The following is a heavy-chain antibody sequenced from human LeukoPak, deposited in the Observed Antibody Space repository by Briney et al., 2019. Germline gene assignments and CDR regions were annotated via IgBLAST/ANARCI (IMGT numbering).Heavy chain of an antibody. CDR2: ISYDGSNK. V-gene: IGHV3-30*18. CDR3: AKGDIVAYYYYGMDV. Sequence: GGSLRLSCAASGFTFSSYGMHWVRQAPGKGLEWVAVISYDGSNKYYADSVKGRFTISRDNSKNTPYLQMNSLRAEDTAVYYCAKGDIVAYYYYGMDVWGQGTTVTVSS. J-gene: IGHJ6*02. D-gene: IGHD2-21*01. CDR1: GFTFSSYG.